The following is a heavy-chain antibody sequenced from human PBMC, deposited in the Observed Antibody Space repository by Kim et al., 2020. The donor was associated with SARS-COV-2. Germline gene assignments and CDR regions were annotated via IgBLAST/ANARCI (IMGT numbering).Heavy chain of an antibody. CDR2: ISGSGGST. V-gene: IGHV3-23*01. CDR3: ANSGSYSPGSADY. D-gene: IGHD1-26*01. J-gene: IGHJ4*02. CDR1: GFIFSSYA. Sequence: GGSLRLSCAASGFIFSSYAMSWVRQAPGKGLEWVSGISGSGGSTYYADSVRGQFTISRDNSKNTLYLQMNSLRAEDTAVYYCANSGSYSPGSADYWGQGTLVTVSS.